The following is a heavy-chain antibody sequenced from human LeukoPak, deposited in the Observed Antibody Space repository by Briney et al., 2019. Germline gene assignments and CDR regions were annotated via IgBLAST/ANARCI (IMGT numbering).Heavy chain of an antibody. V-gene: IGHV3-23*01. CDR1: GFTFSNHD. Sequence: GGSLRLSCAASGFTFSNHDMSWVRQAPGKGLEWISTFTNGVSTYYADSVEGRFTISRDNSKNTLYLQMNSLRAEDTAVYYCAKDPPPSSGGNYFEDWGQGTLVTVSS. D-gene: IGHD3-22*01. CDR2: FTNGVST. CDR3: AKDPPPSSGGNYFED. J-gene: IGHJ4*02.